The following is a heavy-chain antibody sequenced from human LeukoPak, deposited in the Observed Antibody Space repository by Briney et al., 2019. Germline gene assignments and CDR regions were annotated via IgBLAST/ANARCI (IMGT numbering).Heavy chain of an antibody. J-gene: IGHJ6*03. CDR3: AREIRYFDWLPYYYYYMDV. V-gene: IGHV1-2*02. CDR1: GYTLTELS. D-gene: IGHD3-9*01. CDR2: INPNSGGT. Sequence: ASVTVSCKVSGYTLTELSMHWVRQAPGQGLEWMGWINPNSGGTNYAQKFQGRVTMTRDTSISTAYMELSRLRSDDTAVYYCAREIRYFDWLPYYYYYMDVWGKGTTVTISS.